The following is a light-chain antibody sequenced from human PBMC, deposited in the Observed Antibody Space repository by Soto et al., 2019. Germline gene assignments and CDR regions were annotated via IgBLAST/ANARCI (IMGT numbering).Light chain of an antibody. CDR3: ATWDSSLNVVI. CDR2: DDD. Sequence: QSVLTQPPSVSAAPGEKVTISCSGSTSNIGSHYVSWYQQFPRTAPKLLIYDDDRRPSGMPDRFSGSKSGTSATLGITGLQTGDEADYYCATWDSSLNVVIFGGRTKLTVL. J-gene: IGLJ2*01. CDR1: TSNIGSHY. V-gene: IGLV1-51*01.